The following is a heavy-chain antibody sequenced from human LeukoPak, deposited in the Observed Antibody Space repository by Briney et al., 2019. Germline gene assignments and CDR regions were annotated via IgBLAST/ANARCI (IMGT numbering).Heavy chain of an antibody. Sequence: GGSLRLSCAASGFTFSSYGMHWVRQAPGKGLEWVAVISYDGSNKYYADSVKGRFTISRDNSKNTLYLQMNSLRAEDTAVYYCATSMVRGVIYYFDYWGQGTLVTVSS. CDR3: ATSMVRGVIYYFDY. CDR1: GFTFSSYG. V-gene: IGHV3-30*03. J-gene: IGHJ4*02. D-gene: IGHD3-10*01. CDR2: ISYDGSNK.